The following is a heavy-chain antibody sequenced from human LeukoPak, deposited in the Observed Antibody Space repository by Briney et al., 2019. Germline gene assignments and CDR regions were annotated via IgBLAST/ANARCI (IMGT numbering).Heavy chain of an antibody. CDR1: GFTFSSYA. V-gene: IGHV3-48*04. D-gene: IGHD3-16*01. J-gene: IGHJ4*02. CDR2: ISSSSSTI. Sequence: GGSLRLSCAASGFTFSSYAMHWVRQAPGKGLEWVSYISSSSSTIYYADSVKGRFTISRDNAKNSLYLQMNSLRAEDTAVYYCAKDQQGGFDYWGQGTLVTVSS. CDR3: AKDQQGGFDY.